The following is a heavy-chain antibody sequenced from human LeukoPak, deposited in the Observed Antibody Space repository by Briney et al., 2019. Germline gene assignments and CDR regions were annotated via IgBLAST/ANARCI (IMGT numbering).Heavy chain of an antibody. D-gene: IGHD6-19*01. Sequence: SETLSLTCAVSGYSISSGYYWGWIRQPPGKGLEWIGTIYHSGSTYYNPSLKSRVTISVDTSKNQFSLKLSSVTAADTAMYYCARDRGAVAGTGIDYWGQGTLVTVSS. V-gene: IGHV4-38-2*02. J-gene: IGHJ4*02. CDR2: IYHSGST. CDR3: ARDRGAVAGTGIDY. CDR1: GYSISSGYY.